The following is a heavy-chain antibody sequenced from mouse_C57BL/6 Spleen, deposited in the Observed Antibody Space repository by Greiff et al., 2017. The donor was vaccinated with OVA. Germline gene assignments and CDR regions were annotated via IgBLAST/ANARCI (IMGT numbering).Heavy chain of an antibody. V-gene: IGHV5-15*01. CDR3: ARQGDGDWYFDV. CDR1: GFTFSDYG. Sequence: EVKLMESGGGLVQPGGSLKLSCAASGFTFSDYGMAWVRQAPRKGPEWVAFISNLAYSIYYADTVTGRFTISRENAKNTLYLEMSSLRSEDTAMYYCARQGDGDWYFDVWGTGTTVTVSS. CDR2: ISNLAYSI. J-gene: IGHJ1*03.